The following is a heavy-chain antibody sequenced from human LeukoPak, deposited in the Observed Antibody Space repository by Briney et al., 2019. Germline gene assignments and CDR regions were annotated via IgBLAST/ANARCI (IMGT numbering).Heavy chain of an antibody. CDR2: ISYDGSNK. Sequence: GGSLRLSCAASGFTFSSYGTHWVRQAPGKGLEWVAVISYDGSNKYYADSVKGRFTISRDNSKNTLYLQMNSLRAEDTAVYYCAKGTIGGYSYGYLDYWGQGTLVTVSS. J-gene: IGHJ4*02. CDR3: AKGTIGGYSYGYLDY. CDR1: GFTFSSYG. D-gene: IGHD5-18*01. V-gene: IGHV3-30*18.